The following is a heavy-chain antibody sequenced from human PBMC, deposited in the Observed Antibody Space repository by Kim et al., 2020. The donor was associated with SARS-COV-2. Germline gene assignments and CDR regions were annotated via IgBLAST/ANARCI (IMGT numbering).Heavy chain of an antibody. Sequence: DGETIDAQKFQGRVTMTEDTSTDTAYMELSSLSSEDTAVYYCATDGGLDYWGQGTLVTVSS. CDR3: ATDGGLDY. CDR2: DGET. D-gene: IGHD3-16*01. J-gene: IGHJ4*02. V-gene: IGHV1-24*01.